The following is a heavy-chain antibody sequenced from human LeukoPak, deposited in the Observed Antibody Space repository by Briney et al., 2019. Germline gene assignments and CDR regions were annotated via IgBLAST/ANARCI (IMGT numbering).Heavy chain of an antibody. Sequence: ASVKVSCKGSGYTFKNYAIHWVRQAPGQSLEWLGWINPGNGDTKYSQDFQGRVTINTDTSAATAYVELNSLTSEDTAVYYCARDRWHCRVNCDSVYYFALDVWGQGTTVTVSS. CDR2: INPGNGDT. D-gene: IGHD2-15*01. V-gene: IGHV1-3*01. J-gene: IGHJ6*02. CDR1: GYTFKNYA. CDR3: ARDRWHCRVNCDSVYYFALDV.